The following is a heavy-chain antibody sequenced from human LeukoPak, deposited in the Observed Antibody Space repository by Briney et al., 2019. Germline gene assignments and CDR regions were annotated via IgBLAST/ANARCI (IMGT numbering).Heavy chain of an antibody. D-gene: IGHD2-15*01. Sequence: GGSLRLSCVASGFTFSSYWMSWVRQAPGKGLEWVANIRQDGDEKYYVDSVKGRFTISRDNAKNSVYLQMNSLRAEDTAVYYCARDKIPCGDGTCYSRFEYWGQGSLVTVSS. CDR2: IRQDGDEK. J-gene: IGHJ4*02. CDR1: GFTFSSYW. V-gene: IGHV3-7*01. CDR3: ARDKIPCGDGTCYSRFEY.